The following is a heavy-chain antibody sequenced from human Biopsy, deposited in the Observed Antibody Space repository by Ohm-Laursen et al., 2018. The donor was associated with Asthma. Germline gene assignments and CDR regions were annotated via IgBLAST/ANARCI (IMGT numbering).Heavy chain of an antibody. V-gene: IGHV1-3*01. J-gene: IGHJ3*02. CDR1: GYTFFSYA. D-gene: IGHD3-9*01. Sequence: SVKAFRNASGYTFFSYAIHWARQAPGQRLECIAWIKAGNANTKYSQKFQGRVTITRDTSASTAYMELSSLRSEDTAVYYRARTYYDILTEQVNDACDIWGQGTMVTVSS. CDR2: IKAGNANT. CDR3: ARTYYDILTEQVNDACDI.